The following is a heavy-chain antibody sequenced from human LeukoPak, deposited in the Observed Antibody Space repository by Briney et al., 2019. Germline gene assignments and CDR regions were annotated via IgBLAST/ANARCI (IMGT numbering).Heavy chain of an antibody. V-gene: IGHV3-33*01. D-gene: IGHD6-19*01. CDR3: ASAHSSGWSYFDY. J-gene: IGHJ4*02. CDR2: IWYDGSNK. Sequence: PGGSLRLSCAASGFTFSSYGMHWVRQAPGKGLEWVAVIWYDGSNKYYADSVKGRFTISRDNSKNTLYLQMNSLRAEDTAVYYCASAHSSGWSYFDYWGQGTLVTVSS. CDR1: GFTFSSYG.